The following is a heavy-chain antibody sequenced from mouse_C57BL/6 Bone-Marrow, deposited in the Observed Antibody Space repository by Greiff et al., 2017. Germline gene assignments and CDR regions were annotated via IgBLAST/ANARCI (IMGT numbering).Heavy chain of an antibody. V-gene: IGHV1-64*01. CDR3: ARGVTTAYYAMDY. CDR2: IHPNSGST. Sequence: QVQLQQPGAELVKPGASVKLSCKASGYTFTSYWMHWVKQRPGQGLEWIGMIHPNSGSTNYNEKFKSKATLTVDKSSSTAYMQLSSLTSEDSAVXYCARGVTTAYYAMDYWGQGTSVTVSS. J-gene: IGHJ4*01. CDR1: GYTFTSYW. D-gene: IGHD1-2*01.